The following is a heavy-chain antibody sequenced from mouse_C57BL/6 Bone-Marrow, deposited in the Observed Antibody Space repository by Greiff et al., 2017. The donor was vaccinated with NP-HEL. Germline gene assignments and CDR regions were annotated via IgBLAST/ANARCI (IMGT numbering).Heavy chain of an antibody. CDR3: ARFGGWLSHAMVY. V-gene: IGHV1-55*01. D-gene: IGHD2-3*01. Sequence: QVHVKQPGAGLVKPGASVKMSCKASGYTFTSYWIPWVKQRPGHGLEWIGDIYPGSGSTNYNEKLKSKATLTVDTYSSTAYMQLSSLTSEDSAVYYCARFGGWLSHAMVYWGQGTSVTVSS. J-gene: IGHJ4*01. CDR2: IYPGSGST. CDR1: GYTFTSYW.